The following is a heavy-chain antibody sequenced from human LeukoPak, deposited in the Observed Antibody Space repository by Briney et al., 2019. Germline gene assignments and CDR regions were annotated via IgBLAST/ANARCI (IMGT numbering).Heavy chain of an antibody. Sequence: PGGSLRLSCEVSGFTFTNFAMNWVRQAPGKGLEWVSAISGRGGSTYYADSVKGRFTISRDDSKNTLYLQMNSLRAEDTAVYYCAPFCSTTSCYTFDSWGQGTLVTVSS. CDR3: APFCSTTSCYTFDS. CDR2: ISGRGGST. V-gene: IGHV3-23*01. J-gene: IGHJ4*02. D-gene: IGHD2-2*02. CDR1: GFTFTNFA.